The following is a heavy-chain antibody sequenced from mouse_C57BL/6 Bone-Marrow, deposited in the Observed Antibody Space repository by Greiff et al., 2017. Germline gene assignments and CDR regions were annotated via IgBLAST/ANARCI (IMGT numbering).Heavy chain of an antibody. CDR2: ISYDGSN. D-gene: IGHD2-1*01. J-gene: IGHJ2*01. V-gene: IGHV3-6*01. CDR3: ARDPYGNYGYYFDY. Sequence: EVKLVESGPGLVKPSQSLSLTCSVTGYSITSGYYWNWIRQFPGNKLEWMGYISYDGSNNYNPSLKNRISITRDTSKNQFFLKLNSVTTEDTATYYCARDPYGNYGYYFDYWGQGTTLTVSS. CDR1: GYSITSGYY.